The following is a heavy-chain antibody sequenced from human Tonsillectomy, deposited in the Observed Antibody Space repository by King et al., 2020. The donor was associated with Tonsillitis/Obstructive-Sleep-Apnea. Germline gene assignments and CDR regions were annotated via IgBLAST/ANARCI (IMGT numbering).Heavy chain of an antibody. V-gene: IGHV3-48*03. CDR2: ISSSGDTI. CDR3: ARVGYDFWSGYYTYYMDV. J-gene: IGHJ6*03. D-gene: IGHD3-3*01. CDR1: GFTFSSYE. Sequence: VQLVESGGGLVQPGGSLRLSCAASGFTFSSYEMNWVRQAPGKGLEWLSYISSSGDTIYYADSVKGRFTISRDNAKNSLYLQMNSPRAEDTAGYYCARVGYDFWSGYYTYYMDVWGKGTTVTVSS.